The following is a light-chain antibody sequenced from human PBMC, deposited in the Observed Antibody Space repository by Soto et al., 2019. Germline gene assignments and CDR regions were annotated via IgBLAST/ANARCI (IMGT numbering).Light chain of an antibody. CDR2: EDN. V-gene: IGLV1-51*02. CDR3: ASWDTSLAGGV. Sequence: QSVLTQPPSVSAAPGQKVTISCSGSRSSIGINIVSWYQQLPGTAPKLLIYEDNKRPSGISDRFSGSKSGTSATLGITGLQTGDEADYYCASWDTSLAGGVFGGGTKLTVL. CDR1: RSSIGINI. J-gene: IGLJ2*01.